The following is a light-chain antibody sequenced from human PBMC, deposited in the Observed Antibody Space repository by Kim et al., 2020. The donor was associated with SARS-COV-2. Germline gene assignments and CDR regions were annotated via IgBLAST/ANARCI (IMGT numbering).Light chain of an antibody. V-gene: IGLV2-8*01. J-gene: IGLJ3*02. CDR2: EVT. CDR3: SSYAGTDNLL. CDR1: SSDVGGYNY. Sequence: GTYVTPASTGTSSDVGGYNYVSWYQQHPGKAPKLIIYEVTKRPSGVPDRFSGSKPGNTASLTVSGLQAEDEADYYCSSYAGTDNLLFGGGTQLTVL.